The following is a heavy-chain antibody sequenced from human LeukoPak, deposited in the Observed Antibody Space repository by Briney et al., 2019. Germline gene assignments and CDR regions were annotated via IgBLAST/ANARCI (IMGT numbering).Heavy chain of an antibody. CDR1: GGSFSNYA. Sequence: SVKVSCKASGGSFSNYAINWVRQAPGQGLEWMGGIIPIFGSPNYAQKFQGRVTIATADSTTTASMELSSLRSEDTAVYYCARGPLLGRLDRASVTNPIYYLMDVWGKGTTVTVSS. J-gene: IGHJ6*03. D-gene: IGHD4-11*01. V-gene: IGHV1-69*05. CDR3: ARGPLLGRLDRASVTNPIYYLMDV. CDR2: IIPIFGSP.